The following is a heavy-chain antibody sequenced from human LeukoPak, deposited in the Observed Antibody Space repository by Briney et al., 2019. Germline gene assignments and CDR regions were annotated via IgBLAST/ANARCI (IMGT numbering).Heavy chain of an antibody. D-gene: IGHD3-16*01. V-gene: IGHV5-51*01. CDR1: GYSFTSYW. Sequence: KGGESLQISCKGSGYSFTSYWIGWVRQVPGKGLEWMGFIYPGDSDTRYSPSFQGQVTISADKSISTAYLQWSTLKASDTAIYYCARGESDFDYWGQGTLVAVSS. J-gene: IGHJ4*02. CDR3: ARGESDFDY. CDR2: IYPGDSDT.